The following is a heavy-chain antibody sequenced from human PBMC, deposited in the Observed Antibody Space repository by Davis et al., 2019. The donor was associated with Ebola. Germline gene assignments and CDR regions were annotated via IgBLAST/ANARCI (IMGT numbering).Heavy chain of an antibody. J-gene: IGHJ5*02. D-gene: IGHD6-6*01. CDR3: ARGSKPYSSSSGWFDP. Sequence: AASVKVSCKASGGTFSSYAISWVRQAPGQGLEWMGRIIPILGIANYAQKFQGRVTMTRDTSTSTVYMELSSLRSEDTAVYYCARGSKPYSSSSGWFDPWGQGTLVTVSS. CDR2: IIPILGIA. V-gene: IGHV1-69*04. CDR1: GGTFSSYA.